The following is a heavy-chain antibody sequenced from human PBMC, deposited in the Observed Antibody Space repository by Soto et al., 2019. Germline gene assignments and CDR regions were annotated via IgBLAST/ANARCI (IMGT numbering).Heavy chain of an antibody. CDR2: ISYDERHK. CDR3: AKELSKYYYDSSGYTLDY. CDR1: GFTFSSYL. D-gene: IGHD3-22*01. J-gene: IGHJ4*02. Sequence: QVQLVESGGGVVQPGRSPRLSCAASGFTFSSYLMHWVRQAPGKGLEWMAVISYDERHKFYADSVKGRFTISRDNSKNTLFLQMNSLRADDTAVYFCAKELSKYYYDSSGYTLDYWGQGTLVTVSS. V-gene: IGHV3-30*18.